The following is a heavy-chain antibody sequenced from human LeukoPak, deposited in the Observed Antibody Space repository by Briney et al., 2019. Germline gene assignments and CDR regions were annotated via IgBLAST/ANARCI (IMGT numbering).Heavy chain of an antibody. CDR1: GGSISSYY. CDR2: IYYSGST. Sequence: SETLSLTCTVSGGSISSYYCSWIRQPPWKGLEWIGYIYYSGSTNYNPSLKSRVTLSVDTSKNQFSLKLNSVTAADTAVYYCARISYSSSSIYYYYMDVWGKGTTVTVSS. V-gene: IGHV4-59*01. J-gene: IGHJ6*03. CDR3: ARISYSSSSIYYYYMDV. D-gene: IGHD6-6*01.